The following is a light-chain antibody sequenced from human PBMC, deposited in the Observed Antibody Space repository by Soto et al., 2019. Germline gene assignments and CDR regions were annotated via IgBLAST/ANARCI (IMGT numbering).Light chain of an antibody. J-gene: IGKJ4*01. Sequence: AIQMTQSPSSLFASIGDRVTISCRASQGIRTDLGWYQQKPGKAPKLLIYDASTLQSGVPSRLSGSGSGTDFILTISSLQPEDFGTFYCLQDYTYPLTFGGGTKVEI. V-gene: IGKV1-6*01. CDR1: QGIRTD. CDR3: LQDYTYPLT. CDR2: DAS.